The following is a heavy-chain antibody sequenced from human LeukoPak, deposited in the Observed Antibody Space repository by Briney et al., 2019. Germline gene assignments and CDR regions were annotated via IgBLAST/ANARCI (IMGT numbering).Heavy chain of an antibody. CDR2: ISYDGSNK. V-gene: IGHV3-30*04. CDR3: AKGQKDYDSSGYYCGTSRFDY. Sequence: GSLRLSCAASGFTFSSYAMHWVRQAPGKGLEWVAVISYDGSNKYYADSVKGRFTISRDNSKNTLYLQMNSLRAEDTAVYYCAKGQKDYDSSGYYCGTSRFDYWGQGTLVTVSS. D-gene: IGHD3-22*01. CDR1: GFTFSSYA. J-gene: IGHJ4*02.